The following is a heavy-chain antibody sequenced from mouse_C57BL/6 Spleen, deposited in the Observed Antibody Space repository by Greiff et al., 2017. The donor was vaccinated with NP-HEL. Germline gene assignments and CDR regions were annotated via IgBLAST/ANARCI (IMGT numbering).Heavy chain of an antibody. CDR2: IDPSDSET. Sequence: VKLQQPGAELVRPGSSVKLSCKASGYTFTSYWMHWVKQRPIQGLEWIGNIDPSDSETHYNQKFKDKATLTVDKSSSTAYMQLSSLTSEDSAVYCCARRAGSSSFFDYWGQGTTLTVSS. D-gene: IGHD1-1*01. J-gene: IGHJ2*01. V-gene: IGHV1-52*01. CDR1: GYTFTSYW. CDR3: ARRAGSSSFFDY.